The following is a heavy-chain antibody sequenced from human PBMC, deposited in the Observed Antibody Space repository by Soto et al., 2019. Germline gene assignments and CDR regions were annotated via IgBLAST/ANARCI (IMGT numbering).Heavy chain of an antibody. Sequence: ESGVGVGQPGTSLRLSCVASGFTFNSYGMHWVRQAPGKGLEWVAAIWFDGSDKYYADSVKGRFTISRDNSKNTLYLQMNSLRAEDTGVYYCARLVGAAAGRFDPWGQGTLVIVSS. CDR3: ARLVGAAAGRFDP. V-gene: IGHV3-33*01. D-gene: IGHD6-13*01. CDR1: GFTFNSYG. CDR2: IWFDGSDK. J-gene: IGHJ5*02.